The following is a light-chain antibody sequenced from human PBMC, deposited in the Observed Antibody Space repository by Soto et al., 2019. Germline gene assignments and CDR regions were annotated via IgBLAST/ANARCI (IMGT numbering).Light chain of an antibody. CDR1: QSVSSN. CDR3: QQYNNWPSWT. V-gene: IGKV3-15*01. CDR2: GAS. J-gene: IGKJ1*01. Sequence: EIVMTQSPATLSVSPGERATLSCKASQSVSSNLAWYQQKPGQAPRLLIYGASTRATGIPARFSGSGSGTEFTLTSSSVQSEDFAVYYCQQYNNWPSWTFGQGTNLDIK.